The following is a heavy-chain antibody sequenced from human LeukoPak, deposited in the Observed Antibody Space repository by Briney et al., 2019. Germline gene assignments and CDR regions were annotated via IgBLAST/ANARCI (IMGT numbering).Heavy chain of an antibody. CDR3: ARDRLLWFGESKPLDY. CDR1: GGSFSGYY. J-gene: IGHJ4*02. CDR2: INHSGST. D-gene: IGHD3-10*01. Sequence: SETLSLTCAVYGGSFSGYYWSWIRQPPGQGLEWIGEINHSGSTNYNPSLKGRVTISVDTSKNQFSLKLSSVTAADTAVYYCARDRLLWFGESKPLDYWGQGTLVTVSS. V-gene: IGHV4-34*01.